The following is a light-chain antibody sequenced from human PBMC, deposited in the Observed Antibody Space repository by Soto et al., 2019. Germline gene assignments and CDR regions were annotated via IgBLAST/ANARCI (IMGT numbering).Light chain of an antibody. V-gene: IGKV1-5*03. CDR2: KAS. Sequence: DIQMTQYPSTLSASVGDRVTISCRASQSISSWLAWYQQKPGKAPKLLIYKASSLESGVPSRFSGSGSGTEFTLTISSLQPDDFTTYYCQQDNSYSWTFGQGTKVDIK. CDR3: QQDNSYSWT. J-gene: IGKJ1*01. CDR1: QSISSW.